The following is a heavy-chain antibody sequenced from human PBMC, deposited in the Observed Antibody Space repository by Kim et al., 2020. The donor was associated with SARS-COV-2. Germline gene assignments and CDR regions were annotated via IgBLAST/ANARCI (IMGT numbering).Heavy chain of an antibody. V-gene: IGHV1-18*01. J-gene: IGHJ4*02. Sequence: YAQKLQGRGTMTTDTSTSAAYMELRSLRSDDTAVYYCARDIVATTYFDYWGQGTLVTVSS. CDR3: ARDIVATTYFDY. D-gene: IGHD5-12*01.